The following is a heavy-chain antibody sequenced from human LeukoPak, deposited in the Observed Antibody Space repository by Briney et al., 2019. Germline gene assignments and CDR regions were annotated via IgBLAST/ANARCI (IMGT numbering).Heavy chain of an antibody. CDR2: ISSDGHVG. Sequence: PGGSLRLSCAASGFSFSSYEMNWVRQAPGKGLEGVSHISSDGHVGRYVDSVRGRFTMSRDNAKNLLFLQMNGLRAEDTAVYYCARDTLNGPFVISLDYWGQGALVTVSS. J-gene: IGHJ4*02. D-gene: IGHD3-9*01. CDR1: GFSFSSYE. V-gene: IGHV3-48*03. CDR3: ARDTLNGPFVISLDY.